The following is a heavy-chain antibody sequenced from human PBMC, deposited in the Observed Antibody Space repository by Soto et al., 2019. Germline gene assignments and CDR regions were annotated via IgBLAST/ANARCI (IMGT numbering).Heavy chain of an antibody. Sequence: QVQLQESSAGLVKPSETLSLTCTVSGGSISSYYWSWIRQPPGKGLEWIGYIYYSGSTNYNPSLKSRVTISVDTSKNQFSLKLSSVTAADTAVYYCARVDSSGYYSDYWGQGTLVTVSS. V-gene: IGHV4-59*01. CDR2: IYYSGST. D-gene: IGHD3-22*01. CDR1: GGSISSYY. CDR3: ARVDSSGYYSDY. J-gene: IGHJ4*02.